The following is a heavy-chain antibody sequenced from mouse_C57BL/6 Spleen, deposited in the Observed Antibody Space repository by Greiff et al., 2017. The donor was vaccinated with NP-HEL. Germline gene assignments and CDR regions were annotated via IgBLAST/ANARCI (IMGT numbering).Heavy chain of an antibody. CDR1: GYAFSSYW. V-gene: IGHV1-80*01. CDR3: AREGPYDYDGAWFAY. D-gene: IGHD2-4*01. J-gene: IGHJ3*01. CDR2: IYPGDGDT. Sequence: VQLQQSGAELVKPGASVKISCKASGYAFSSYWMNWVKQRPGKGLEWIGQIYPGDGDTNYNGKFKGKATLTADKSSSTAYMQLSSLTSEDSAVYFCAREGPYDYDGAWFAYWGQGTLVTVSA.